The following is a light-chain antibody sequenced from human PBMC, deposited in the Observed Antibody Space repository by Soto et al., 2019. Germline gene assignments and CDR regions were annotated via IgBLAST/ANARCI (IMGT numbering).Light chain of an antibody. CDR2: EVS. Sequence: QSALTQPPSASGSPGQSDTISCTGTSSDVGGYNYVSWYQQHPGKAPKFLIFEVSRRPSGVPDRFSGSKSGNTASLTVSGLQADDEADYCSSYAGSNNPVIFGGGTKLTVL. V-gene: IGLV2-8*01. CDR1: SSDVGGYNY. CDR3: SSYAGSNNPVI. J-gene: IGLJ2*01.